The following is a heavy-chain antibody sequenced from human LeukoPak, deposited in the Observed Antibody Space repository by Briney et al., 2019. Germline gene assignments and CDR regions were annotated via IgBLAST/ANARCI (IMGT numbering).Heavy chain of an antibody. D-gene: IGHD3-9*01. V-gene: IGHV4-39*07. Sequence: SETLSLTCTVSGGSISGSSYYWGWVRQPPGNGLEWIGTIYYSGSTYYNPSLKSRVTISVDTSKNQSSLNLSSVTAADTAVYYCARVRYDILTDLYGMDVWGQGTTVTVSS. CDR3: ARVRYDILTDLYGMDV. CDR1: GGSISGSSYY. J-gene: IGHJ6*02. CDR2: IYYSGST.